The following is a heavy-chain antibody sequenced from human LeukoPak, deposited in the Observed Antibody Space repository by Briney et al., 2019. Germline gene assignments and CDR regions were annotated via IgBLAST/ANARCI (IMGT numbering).Heavy chain of an antibody. D-gene: IGHD4-23*01. CDR1: GYTFTGYY. CDR3: ARDGRNSSPYNWFDP. V-gene: IGHV1-2*02. Sequence: GASVKVSCKASGYTFTGYYMHWVRQAPGQGLEWLGWINPNSGGTSYAQRFQGRVTMTRDTSISTAYMELSRLTSDDRAVYYCARDGRNSSPYNWFDPWGQGTLVTVSS. J-gene: IGHJ5*02. CDR2: INPNSGGT.